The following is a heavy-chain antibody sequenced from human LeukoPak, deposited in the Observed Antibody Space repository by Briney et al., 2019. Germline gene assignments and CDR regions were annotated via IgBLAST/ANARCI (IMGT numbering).Heavy chain of an antibody. D-gene: IGHD3-22*01. CDR3: ARDGDSSDPYGAFDI. CDR2: IYYSGST. Sequence: SETLSLTCTVSGGSISSSSYYWGWIRQPPGKGLEWIGSIYYSGSTYYNPSLKSRVTISVDTSKNQFSLKLSSVTAADTAVYYCARDGDSSDPYGAFDIWGQGTMVTVSS. CDR1: GGSISSSSYY. V-gene: IGHV4-39*07. J-gene: IGHJ3*02.